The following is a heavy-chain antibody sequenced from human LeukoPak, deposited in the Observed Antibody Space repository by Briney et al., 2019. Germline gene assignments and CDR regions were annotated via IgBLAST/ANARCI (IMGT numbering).Heavy chain of an antibody. Sequence: PSETLSLTCTVSGGSVSSGSHPWSWIRQPPGKGLEWIGYIYYSGSTNYNPSLKSRVTISVDTSKNQFSLKLSSVTAADTAVYYCASLRDGYNQYYFDYWGQGTLVTVSS. J-gene: IGHJ4*02. CDR3: ASLRDGYNQYYFDY. CDR1: GGSVSSGSHP. CDR2: IYYSGST. D-gene: IGHD5-24*01. V-gene: IGHV4-61*01.